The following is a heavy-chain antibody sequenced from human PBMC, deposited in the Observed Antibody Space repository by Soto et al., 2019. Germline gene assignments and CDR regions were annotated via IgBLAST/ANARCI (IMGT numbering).Heavy chain of an antibody. CDR1: VYTYTIYL. D-gene: IGHD6-13*01. CDR2: ISAYNGNT. Sequence: ALVNGSWKASVYTYTIYLINWGLKDTGQGLEWMGCISAYNGNTRYAQNLQGRLTMTTDTSTSTAYMELRSLRSDDTAVYYCARERDDSSWSSSEYFQHWGEGTLVTVSS. V-gene: IGHV1-18*01. J-gene: IGHJ1*01. CDR3: ARERDDSSWSSSEYFQH.